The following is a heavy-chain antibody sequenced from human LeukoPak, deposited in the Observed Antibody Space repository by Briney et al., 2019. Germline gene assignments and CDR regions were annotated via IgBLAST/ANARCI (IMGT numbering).Heavy chain of an antibody. CDR2: ISAYNGNT. CDR1: GYTFTSYG. V-gene: IGHV1-18*01. D-gene: IGHD4-17*01. J-gene: IGHJ4*02. Sequence: ASVKVSCKASGYTFTSYGISWVRQAPGQGLEWMGWISAYNGNTNYAQKFQGRVTMTRDTSTSTVYMELSSLRSEDTAVYYCARGGHDYGKSFDYWGQGTLVTVSS. CDR3: ARGGHDYGKSFDY.